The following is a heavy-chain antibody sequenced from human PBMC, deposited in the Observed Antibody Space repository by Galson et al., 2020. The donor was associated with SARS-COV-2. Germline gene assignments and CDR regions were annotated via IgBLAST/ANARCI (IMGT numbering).Heavy chain of an antibody. CDR3: ASSFVRGRGGFDE. Sequence: GESLKISCAASIFSFSNYNMNWVRQAPGKGLEWVSSVSSSGTHVFYAAAVKGRFPISRDNAKNSSYLQMNSLGGEDTAVYSWASSFVRGRGGFDEWGQGAL. J-gene: IGHJ4*02. D-gene: IGHD3-10*01. CDR2: VSSSGTHV. V-gene: IGHV3-21*06. CDR1: IFSFSNYN.